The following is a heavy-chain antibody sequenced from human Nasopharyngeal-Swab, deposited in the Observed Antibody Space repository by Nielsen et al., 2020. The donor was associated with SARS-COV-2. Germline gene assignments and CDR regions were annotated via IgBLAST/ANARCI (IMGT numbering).Heavy chain of an antibody. CDR2: IGTAGDT. V-gene: IGHV3-13*04. CDR1: GFTFSSYD. J-gene: IGHJ6*02. D-gene: IGHD2-2*03. CDR3: ARAVGYCSSTSCYYYYGMDV. Sequence: GESLKISCAASGFTFSSYDMHWARQATGKGLEWVSAIGTAGDTYYPGSVKGRFTISRENAKNSLYLQMNSLRAGDTAVYYCARAVGYCSSTSCYYYYGMDVWGQGTTVTVSS.